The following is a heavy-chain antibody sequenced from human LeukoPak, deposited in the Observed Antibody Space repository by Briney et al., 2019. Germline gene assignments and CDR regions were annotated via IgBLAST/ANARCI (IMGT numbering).Heavy chain of an antibody. CDR1: GFIFSDYG. D-gene: IGHD1-7*01. V-gene: IGHV3-33*01. Sequence: GGSLRLSCAVPGFIFSDYGMHWVRQAPGEGLEWVAIVWYDGGNKFYGDSVKGRFTTSRDNSNNTLYLQMNSLRAEDTAVYYCARGRGGRTGTDYFDLWGQGTLVTVSS. CDR3: ARGRGGRTGTDYFDL. CDR2: VWYDGGNK. J-gene: IGHJ4*02.